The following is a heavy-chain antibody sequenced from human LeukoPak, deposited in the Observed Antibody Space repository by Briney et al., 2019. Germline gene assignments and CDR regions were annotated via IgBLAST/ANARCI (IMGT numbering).Heavy chain of an antibody. Sequence: QPGGSLRLSCAASGFTVSSNYMSWVRQAPGKGLEWVSVIYSGGSTYYADSVKGRFTISRDNSKNTLYLQMNSLRAEDTAVYYCARGTDYAVYYFDYWGQGTLVTVSS. CDR3: ARGTDYAVYYFDY. V-gene: IGHV3-53*01. D-gene: IGHD4-17*01. CDR2: IYSGGST. J-gene: IGHJ4*02. CDR1: GFTVSSNY.